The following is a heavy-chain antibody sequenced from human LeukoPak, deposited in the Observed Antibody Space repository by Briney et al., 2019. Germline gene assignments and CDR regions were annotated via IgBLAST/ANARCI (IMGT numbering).Heavy chain of an antibody. Sequence: GGSLRLSCAASGFTVSSNYMSWVRQAPGKGLEWVSAISGSGGGTYYADSVKGRFTISRDNSKNTLYLQMNSLRAEDTAVYYCAKVRCSSTSCPGYWGQGTLVTVSS. V-gene: IGHV3-23*01. CDR3: AKVRCSSTSCPGY. J-gene: IGHJ4*02. D-gene: IGHD2-2*01. CDR1: GFTVSSNY. CDR2: ISGSGGGT.